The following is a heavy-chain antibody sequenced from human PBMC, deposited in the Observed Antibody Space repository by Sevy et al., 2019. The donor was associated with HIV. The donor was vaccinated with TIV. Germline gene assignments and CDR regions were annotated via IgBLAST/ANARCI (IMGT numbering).Heavy chain of an antibody. J-gene: IGHJ6*02. V-gene: IGHV3-30*02. CDR2: IRFDGSIK. D-gene: IGHD2-2*01. Sequence: GGSLRLSCAASGFTFSTYGMHWVRQAPGKGLEWVAFIRFDGSIKYYTDSVKGRLTISRDNSKNTLYLQMNSLRAEDTAVYFCAKVLHIVEIPAAIDYYYGMDVWGQGTTVTVSS. CDR1: GFTFSTYG. CDR3: AKVLHIVEIPAAIDYYYGMDV.